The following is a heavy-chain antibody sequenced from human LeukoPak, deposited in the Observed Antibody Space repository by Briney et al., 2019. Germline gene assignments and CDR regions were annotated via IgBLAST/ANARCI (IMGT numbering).Heavy chain of an antibody. CDR1: GFTFSSYS. V-gene: IGHV3-21*01. Sequence: GGSLRLSCAASGFTFSSYSMNWVRQAPGKGLEWVSSISSSSSYIYYADSVKGRFTISRDNAKNSLYLQMNSLRAEDTAVYYCARALYGSGSQYYFDYWGQGTPVTVSS. CDR2: ISSSSSYI. CDR3: ARALYGSGSQYYFDY. J-gene: IGHJ4*02. D-gene: IGHD3-10*01.